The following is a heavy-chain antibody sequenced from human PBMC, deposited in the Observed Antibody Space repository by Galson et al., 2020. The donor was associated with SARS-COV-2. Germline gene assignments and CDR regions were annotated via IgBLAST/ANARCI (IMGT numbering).Heavy chain of an antibody. CDR2: ISYDGSNK. CDR3: ARTHSGSYSGAFEY. V-gene: IGHV3-30-3*01. CDR1: GFTFSSYA. J-gene: IGHJ4*02. Sequence: TGGSLRLSCAASGFTFSSYAMHWVRQAPGKGLEWVAVISYDGSNKYYADSVKGRFTISRDNSKNTLYLQMNSLRAEDTAVYYCARTHSGSYSGAFEYWGQGTLVTVSS. D-gene: IGHD1-26*01.